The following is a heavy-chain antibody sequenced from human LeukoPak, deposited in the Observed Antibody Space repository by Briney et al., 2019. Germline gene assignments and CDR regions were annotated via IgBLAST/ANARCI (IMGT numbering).Heavy chain of an antibody. Sequence: GGSLRLSCAASGFTFSDYYMSWIRQAPGKGLEWVAVIWYDGSNKYYADSVKGRFTISRDNSKNTLYLQMNSLRAEDTAVYYCAREKRRDGYNTWGQGTMVTVSS. D-gene: IGHD5-24*01. CDR1: GFTFSDYY. CDR2: IWYDGSNK. CDR3: AREKRRDGYNT. V-gene: IGHV3-33*08. J-gene: IGHJ3*02.